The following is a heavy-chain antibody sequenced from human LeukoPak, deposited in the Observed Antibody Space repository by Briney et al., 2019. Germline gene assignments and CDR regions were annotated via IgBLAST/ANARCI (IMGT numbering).Heavy chain of an antibody. V-gene: IGHV3-74*01. CDR2: INSDGTTT. Sequence: GGSLRLSCAASGFTFSTYWVYWVRQTPGQGLVWVSRINSDGTTTNYADSVRGRFTISRDNAKTTPFLQMNSLRAEDTAVYFCARAYQQWLPRSALDKWGQGTVVTVSS. CDR3: ARAYQQWLPRSALDK. J-gene: IGHJ3*02. D-gene: IGHD6-19*01. CDR1: GFTFSTYW.